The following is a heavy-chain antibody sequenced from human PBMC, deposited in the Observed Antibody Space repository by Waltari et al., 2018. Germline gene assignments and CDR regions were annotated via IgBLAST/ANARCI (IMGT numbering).Heavy chain of an antibody. D-gene: IGHD5-12*01. V-gene: IGHV4-38-2*02. Sequence: QVQLQESGPGLVKPSETLSLTCTVSGYSISSGYYWGWIRQPPGKGLEWIGSIYHSGSTYYNPSLKSRVTISVDTSKNQFSLKLSSVTAADTAVYYCARLGVIVATNAFDIWGQGTMVTVSS. CDR3: ARLGVIVATNAFDI. J-gene: IGHJ3*02. CDR2: IYHSGST. CDR1: GYSISSGYY.